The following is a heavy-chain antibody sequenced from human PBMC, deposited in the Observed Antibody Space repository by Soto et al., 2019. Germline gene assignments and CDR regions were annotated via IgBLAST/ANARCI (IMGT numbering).Heavy chain of an antibody. V-gene: IGHV3-15*07. D-gene: IGHD2-21*01. J-gene: IGHJ4*02. Sequence: EVHLVESGGDLVKPGGSLRLSCAGTGFSFSNAWMYWIRQAPGKGLEWVGRIKSKPSGGTTEYAAPVTGRFIISRDDSQNTLYLQMNSLTIEDTGLYYCGWNGGRCGGSSYEGFWGQGALVTVSS. CDR1: GFSFSNAW. CDR2: IKSKPSGGTT. CDR3: GWNGGRCGGSSYEGF.